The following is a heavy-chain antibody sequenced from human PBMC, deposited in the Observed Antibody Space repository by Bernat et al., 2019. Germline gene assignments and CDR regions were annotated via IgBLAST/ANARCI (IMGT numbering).Heavy chain of an antibody. CDR1: GGTFSSYT. J-gene: IGHJ4*02. Sequence: QVQLVQSGAEVKKPGSSVKVSCKASGGTFSSYTISWVRQAPGQGLEWMGWISAYNGNTNYAQKLQGRVTMTTDTSTSTAYMELRSLRSDDTAVYYCARDQYYYDSSGYYNWGQGTLVTVSS. CDR3: ARDQYYYDSSGYYN. D-gene: IGHD3-22*01. CDR2: ISAYNGNT. V-gene: IGHV1-18*01.